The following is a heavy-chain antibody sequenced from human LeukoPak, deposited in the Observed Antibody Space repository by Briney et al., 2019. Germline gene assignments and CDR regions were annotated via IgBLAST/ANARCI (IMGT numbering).Heavy chain of an antibody. CDR3: AKSGLYSSGWYWFDY. Sequence: PGRSLRLSCAASGFTFSSYGMHWVRQAPGKGLEWVAVISYDGSNKYYADSVKGRFTISRDNSKNTLYLQMNSLRAEDTAVYYCAKSGLYSSGWYWFDYWGQGTLVTVSS. D-gene: IGHD6-19*01. V-gene: IGHV3-30*18. CDR1: GFTFSSYG. J-gene: IGHJ4*02. CDR2: ISYDGSNK.